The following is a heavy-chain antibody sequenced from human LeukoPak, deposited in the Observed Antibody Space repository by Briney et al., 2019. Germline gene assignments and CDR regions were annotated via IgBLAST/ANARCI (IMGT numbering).Heavy chain of an antibody. J-gene: IGHJ4*02. D-gene: IGHD3-22*01. CDR3: AKDIGAYYDSSGYTF. CDR2: ISWNSGSI. CDR1: GFTFDDYA. Sequence: GGSLRLSCAASGFTFDDYAMHWVRQAPGKGLEWVSGISWNSGSIGYADSVKGRFTISRDNAKNSLYLQMNSLRAEDTALYYCAKDIGAYYDSSGYTFWGQGTLVTVSS. V-gene: IGHV3-9*01.